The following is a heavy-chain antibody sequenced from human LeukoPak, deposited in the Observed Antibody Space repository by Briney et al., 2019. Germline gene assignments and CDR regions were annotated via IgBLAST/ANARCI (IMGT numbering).Heavy chain of an antibody. CDR3: ARRSSSPHILIDY. J-gene: IGHJ4*02. D-gene: IGHD6-6*01. CDR2: LYYSGGT. Sequence: PSETLSLTCTVSGGSISSSSYYWGWIRQPPGKGLEWIGSLYYSGGTYYNPSLKSRVTISVDTSKNQFSLKLSSVTAADTAVYYRARRSSSPHILIDYWGQGTLVTVSS. V-gene: IGHV4-39*01. CDR1: GGSISSSSYY.